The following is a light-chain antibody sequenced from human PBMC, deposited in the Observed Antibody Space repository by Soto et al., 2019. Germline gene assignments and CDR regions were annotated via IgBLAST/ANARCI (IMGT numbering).Light chain of an antibody. J-gene: IGKJ3*01. Sequence: DIQMTQSPSSLSAYVGDRVTSTCRASQGISNYLALYQQKPGQVPKFLIYAASTLQTVVPSRFRGSGSGTDFTLPISSLHPDAVANAYCEKYNCAPLCFGPGTKVVIK. CDR2: AAS. V-gene: IGKV1-27*01. CDR3: EKYNCAPLC. CDR1: QGISNY.